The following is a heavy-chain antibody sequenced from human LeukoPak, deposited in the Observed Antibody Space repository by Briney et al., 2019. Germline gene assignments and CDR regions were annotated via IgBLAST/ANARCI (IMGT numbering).Heavy chain of an antibody. V-gene: IGHV4-4*02. CDR1: GDSINSLDL. CDR2: MYLSGTT. CDR3: ARAEGAYDRAFDY. Sequence: SETLSLTCTVSGDSINSLDLWSWVRQPPGKGLEWIGEMYLSGTTHSNPSVKSRVTISIDKSKNQFFLNLSSVTAADTAVYYCARAEGAYDRAFDYWGQGTLVTVSS. J-gene: IGHJ4*02. D-gene: IGHD3-22*01.